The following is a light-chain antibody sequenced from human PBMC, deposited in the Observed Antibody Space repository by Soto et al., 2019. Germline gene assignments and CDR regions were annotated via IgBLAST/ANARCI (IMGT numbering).Light chain of an antibody. CDR3: QQSNNWPKT. J-gene: IGKJ1*01. V-gene: IGKV3-15*01. Sequence: EIVMTQSPATLPVSPGETATLSCRASQSVNSNLAWYQQKPGQAPRLLISDASTRAAGLPARFSGSGSGTEFTLTISSLQSEDFAVYFCQQSNNWPKTFGQGTKVEIK. CDR1: QSVNSN. CDR2: DAS.